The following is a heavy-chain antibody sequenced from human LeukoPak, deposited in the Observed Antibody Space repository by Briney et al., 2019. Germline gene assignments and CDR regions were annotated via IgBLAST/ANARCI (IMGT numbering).Heavy chain of an antibody. CDR1: GGSFSGYY. CDR3: VGFYRTGRFDP. Sequence: SETLSLTCAVYGGSFSGYYWSWIRQPPGKGLEWIGEINHSGSTNYNPSLKSRVTISVDSSKNQFSLKLNSVTAADTAVYYCVGFYRTGRFDPWGQGTLVTVSS. D-gene: IGHD3/OR15-3a*01. J-gene: IGHJ5*02. V-gene: IGHV4-34*01. CDR2: INHSGST.